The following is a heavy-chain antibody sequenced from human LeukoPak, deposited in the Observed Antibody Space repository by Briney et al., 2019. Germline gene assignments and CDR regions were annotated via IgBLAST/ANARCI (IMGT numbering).Heavy chain of an antibody. Sequence: PSETLSLTCTVSGGSISSSSYYWGWIRQPPGKGLEWIGSMYYSGTTYYNPSLKGRVTISVDTSKNQFSLKLTSVTAADTAVYYCATQTTLDYWGQGILVTVSS. D-gene: IGHD4-11*01. J-gene: IGHJ4*02. CDR3: ATQTTLDY. CDR2: MYYSGTT. V-gene: IGHV4-39*01. CDR1: GGSISSSSYY.